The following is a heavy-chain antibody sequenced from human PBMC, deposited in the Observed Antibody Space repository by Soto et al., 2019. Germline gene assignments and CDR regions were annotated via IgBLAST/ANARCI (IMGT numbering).Heavy chain of an antibody. V-gene: IGHV4-59*12. D-gene: IGHD3-10*01. Sequence: SETLSLTCTVSGGSIISYYCSWILQSPGKGLEWIGYIYYSGSTNYNPSLKSRVTISVDTSKNQFSLKLNSVTAADTAVYYCAIQFGELLADAFDIWGQGTMVTVS. J-gene: IGHJ3*02. CDR2: IYYSGST. CDR3: AIQFGELLADAFDI. CDR1: GGSIISYY.